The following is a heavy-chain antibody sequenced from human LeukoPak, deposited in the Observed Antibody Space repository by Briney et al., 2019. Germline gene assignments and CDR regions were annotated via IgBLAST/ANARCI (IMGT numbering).Heavy chain of an antibody. CDR1: GFTFSSYG. J-gene: IGHJ4*02. V-gene: IGHV3-30*18. D-gene: IGHD3-22*01. CDR3: AKDPEYYDSSGYLGGYFDY. CDR2: ISYDGSNK. Sequence: PGRSLRLSCAASGFTFSSYGMHWVRQAPGKGLEWVAVISYDGSNKYYADSVKGRFTISRDNSKNTLYLQMNSLRAEDTAVYYCAKDPEYYDSSGYLGGYFDYWGQGTLVTVSS.